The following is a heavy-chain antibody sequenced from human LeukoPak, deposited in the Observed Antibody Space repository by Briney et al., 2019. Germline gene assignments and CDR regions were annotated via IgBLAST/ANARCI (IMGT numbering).Heavy chain of an antibody. Sequence: PGGSLRLSCAASGFTFSSYAMSWVRQAPGKGLEWVSAISGSGGSTYYADSVKGRFTISRDNSKNTLYLQMNSLRAEDTAVYYCAKSSRGYSYGYGGAFDIWGQGTMVTVSS. J-gene: IGHJ3*02. CDR2: ISGSGGST. V-gene: IGHV3-23*01. D-gene: IGHD5-18*01. CDR3: AKSSRGYSYGYGGAFDI. CDR1: GFTFSSYA.